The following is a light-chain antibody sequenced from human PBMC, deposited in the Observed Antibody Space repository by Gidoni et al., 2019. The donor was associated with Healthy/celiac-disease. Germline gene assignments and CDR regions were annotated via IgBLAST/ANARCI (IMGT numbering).Light chain of an antibody. CDR2: GAS. Sequence: EIVLTQSPGTLSLSPGERATLSCRASQSVSSSYLAWYQQKPGQAPRLLIYGASSRATGIPDRFSGSGSGTDFTLTISRLEPEEFAVYYCQQYGSSPETFGQXTKVEIK. CDR3: QQYGSSPET. CDR1: QSVSSSY. V-gene: IGKV3-20*01. J-gene: IGKJ1*01.